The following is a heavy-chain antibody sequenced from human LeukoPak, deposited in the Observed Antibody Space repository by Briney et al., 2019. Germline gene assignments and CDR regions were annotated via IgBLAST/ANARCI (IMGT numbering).Heavy chain of an antibody. CDR2: INHSGST. D-gene: IGHD6-13*01. CDR3: ARVPPSHLAAASNWYDP. Sequence: SETLSLTCAVYGGSFSGYYWSWIRQPPGKGLEWIGEINHSGSTNYNPSLKSRVTISVDTSKNQFSLKLSSVTAADTAVYYCARVPPSHLAAASNWYDPWGQGTLVTVSS. J-gene: IGHJ5*02. V-gene: IGHV4-34*01. CDR1: GGSFSGYY.